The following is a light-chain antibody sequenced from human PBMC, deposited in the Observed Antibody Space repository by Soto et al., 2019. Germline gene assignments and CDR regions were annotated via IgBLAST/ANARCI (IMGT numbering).Light chain of an antibody. Sequence: EIVLTQSTGTLSLSPGERATLSCRASQSVSSSSYLAWYQQKPGQAPRLLIYGASSRATGIPDRFSGSGSATDITLTISRLEPEDFAVYYCRQYGSSPSYTFGQGTKLEIK. CDR2: GAS. CDR1: QSVSSSSY. CDR3: RQYGSSPSYT. V-gene: IGKV3-20*01. J-gene: IGKJ2*01.